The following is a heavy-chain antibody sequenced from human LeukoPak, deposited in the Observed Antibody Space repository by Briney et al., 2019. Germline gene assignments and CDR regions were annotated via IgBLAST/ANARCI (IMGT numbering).Heavy chain of an antibody. CDR3: ANTDYGDYVPMG. D-gene: IGHD4-17*01. V-gene: IGHV4-34*01. CDR2: INHSGST. Sequence: KPSETLSLTCAVYGGSFSGYYWSWIRQPPGKGLEWIGEINHSGSTNYNPSLKSRVTISVDTSKNQFSLKLSSVTAADTAVYYCANTDYGDYVPMGWGQGTLVTVSS. J-gene: IGHJ4*02. CDR1: GGSFSGYY.